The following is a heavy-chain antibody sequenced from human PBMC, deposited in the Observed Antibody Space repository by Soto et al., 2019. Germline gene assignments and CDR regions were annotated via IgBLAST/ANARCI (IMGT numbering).Heavy chain of an antibody. Sequence: QVQLQQWGAGLLKPSETLSLTCTVYGGSFSGNYWSWIRQPPGMGLEWIGEISHSGSTNYNPSLKSRLTISVDTSKNQFSLKLSSVTAADTAMYYCARGHLPGGNTFYYDYWGQGTLVTVSS. CDR2: ISHSGST. V-gene: IGHV4-34*01. CDR1: GGSFSGNY. CDR3: ARGHLPGGNTFYYDY. D-gene: IGHD2-15*01. J-gene: IGHJ4*02.